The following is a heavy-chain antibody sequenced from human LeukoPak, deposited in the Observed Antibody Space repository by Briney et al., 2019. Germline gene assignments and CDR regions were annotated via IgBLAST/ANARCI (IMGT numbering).Heavy chain of an antibody. V-gene: IGHV4-39*07. D-gene: IGHD2-15*01. CDR2: IYYSGST. J-gene: IGHJ5*02. CDR3: ARDQLIDCSGGSCYRYNWFDP. CDR1: GGSISSSSYY. Sequence: SETLSLACTVSGGSISSSSYYWGWIRQPPGKGLEWIGSIYYSGSTYCNPSLKSRVTISVDTSKNQFSLKLSSVTAADTAVYYCARDQLIDCSGGSCYRYNWFDPWGQGTLVTVSS.